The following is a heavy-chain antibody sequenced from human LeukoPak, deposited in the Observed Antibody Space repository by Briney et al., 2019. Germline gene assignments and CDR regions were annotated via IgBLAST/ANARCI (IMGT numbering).Heavy chain of an antibody. D-gene: IGHD3/OR15-3a*01. CDR1: GFTFSSYA. CDR3: AKDGSLAWAGLDAFDI. V-gene: IGHV3-23*01. J-gene: IGHJ3*02. CDR2: ISGSGGST. Sequence: GGSLRLSCAASGFTFSSYAMSWVRQAPGKGLEWVSAISGSGGSTYYADSVKGRFTISRDNSKNTLYLQMNSLRAEDTAVYYCAKDGSLAWAGLDAFDIWGQGTMVTVSS.